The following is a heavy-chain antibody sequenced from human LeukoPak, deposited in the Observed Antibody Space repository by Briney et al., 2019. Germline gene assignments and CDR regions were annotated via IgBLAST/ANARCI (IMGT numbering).Heavy chain of an antibody. D-gene: IGHD5-18*01. Sequence: PSETLSLTCTASGGSISSSSYYWGWIRQPPGKGLEWIGSIYYSGSTYYNPSLKSRVTISVDTSKNQFSLKLSSVTAADTAVYYCARHGYSYGSKYFDYWGQGTLVTVSS. V-gene: IGHV4-39*01. CDR3: ARHGYSYGSKYFDY. CDR1: GGSISSSSYY. CDR2: IYYSGST. J-gene: IGHJ4*02.